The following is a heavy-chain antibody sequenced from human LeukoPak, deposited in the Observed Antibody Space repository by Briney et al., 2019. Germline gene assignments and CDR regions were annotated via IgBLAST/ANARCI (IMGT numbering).Heavy chain of an antibody. CDR3: ARSVVTLYWYFDL. V-gene: IGHV4-59*01. D-gene: IGHD4-23*01. CDR2: IYYSGST. CDR1: GGPISSYY. J-gene: IGHJ2*01. Sequence: PSETLSLTCTVAGGPISSYYWSWIRQPPGKGLEWIGYIYYSGSTNYNPSLKSRVTISVDTSKHQFSLKLSSVTTADTAVYYCARSVVTLYWYFDLWGRGTLVTVSS.